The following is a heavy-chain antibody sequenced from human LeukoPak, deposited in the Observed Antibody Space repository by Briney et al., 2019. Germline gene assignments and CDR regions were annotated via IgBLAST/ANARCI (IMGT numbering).Heavy chain of an antibody. CDR3: ARGAQLTDY. CDR1: GFTFYTYG. CDR2: IGPDGSTT. D-gene: IGHD6-13*01. V-gene: IGHV3-64*01. J-gene: IGHJ4*02. Sequence: GGSLRLSCAASGFTFYTYGMHWVRQAPGKGLEYVSGIGPDGSTTYYANSVKGRFTISRDNSKYMLYLQMDSLTANDLAVYYWARGAQLTDYWGQGTLVTVSS.